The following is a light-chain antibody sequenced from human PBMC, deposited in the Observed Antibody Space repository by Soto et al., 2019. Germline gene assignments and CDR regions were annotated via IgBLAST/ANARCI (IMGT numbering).Light chain of an antibody. CDR3: QQGHNWPLT. CDR2: SAS. Sequence: EIVMTQSPATLSVSPGERATLSCRASQSISSELAWYQQKPGQPPRLLIHSASTRATGVPARFTGSGSGSEFTLTISGLQSEDFAVYYCQQGHNWPLTFGQGTRLE. V-gene: IGKV3-15*01. CDR1: QSISSE. J-gene: IGKJ2*01.